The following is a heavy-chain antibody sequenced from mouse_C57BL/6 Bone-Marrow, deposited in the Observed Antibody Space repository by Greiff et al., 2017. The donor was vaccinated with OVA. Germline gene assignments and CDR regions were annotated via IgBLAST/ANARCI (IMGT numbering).Heavy chain of an antibody. CDR2: ISSGGDYI. D-gene: IGHD3-3*01. J-gene: IGHJ4*01. Sequence: EVQGVESGEGLVKPGGSLKLSCAASGFTFSSYAMSWVRQTPEKRLEWVAYISSGGDYIYYADTVKGRFTISRDNARNTLYLQMSSLKSEDTAMYYCTREGGWAYAMDYWGQGTSVTVSS. CDR1: GFTFSSYA. CDR3: TREGGWAYAMDY. V-gene: IGHV5-9-1*02.